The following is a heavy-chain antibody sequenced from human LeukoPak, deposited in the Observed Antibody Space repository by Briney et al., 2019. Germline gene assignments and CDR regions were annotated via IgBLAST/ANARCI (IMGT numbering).Heavy chain of an antibody. Sequence: GGSLRLSCAASGFTFSSYAMGWVRLAPGKGLEWVSAIGGSGGSTYYADSVKGRFTISRDNSKNTLYLQMNSLRAEDTAVYYCAKVQYYYDSSGSFDYWGQGTLVTVSS. J-gene: IGHJ4*02. V-gene: IGHV3-23*01. CDR3: AKVQYYYDSSGSFDY. CDR2: IGGSGGST. D-gene: IGHD3-22*01. CDR1: GFTFSSYA.